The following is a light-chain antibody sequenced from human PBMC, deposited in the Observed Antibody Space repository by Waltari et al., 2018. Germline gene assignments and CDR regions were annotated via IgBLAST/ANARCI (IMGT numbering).Light chain of an antibody. J-gene: IGLJ3*02. CDR2: EVT. CDR1: SRDIGGHNS. V-gene: IGLV2-14*01. CDR3: TSYTTSVTWV. Sequence: QSALTQPASVSGSPGQSITISCTGTSRDIGGHNSVSWYQQHPGKAPKLVIFEVTTRPAGVSNRFSGSKSGNTASLTISGLQAEDEADYYFTSYTTSVTWVFVGGTKVTVL.